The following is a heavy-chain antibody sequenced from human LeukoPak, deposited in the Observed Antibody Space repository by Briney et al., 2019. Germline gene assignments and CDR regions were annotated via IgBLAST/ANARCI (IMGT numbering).Heavy chain of an antibody. CDR2: ISSSSSYI. J-gene: IGHJ4*02. CDR3: ARDLELEGGYSYGTFDY. Sequence: GGSLRLSCAASGFTFRSYSMKWVRQAPGKGLEWVSSISSSSSYIYYADSVKGRFTISRDNAKNSLYLQMNSLRAADTAVYYCARDLELEGGYSYGTFDYWGQGTLVTVSS. D-gene: IGHD5-18*01. CDR1: GFTFRSYS. V-gene: IGHV3-21*01.